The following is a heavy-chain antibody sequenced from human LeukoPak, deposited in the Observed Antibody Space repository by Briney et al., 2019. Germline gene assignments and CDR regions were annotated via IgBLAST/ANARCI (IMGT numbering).Heavy chain of an antibody. CDR3: AKDSRYSSSPGAFDY. J-gene: IGHJ4*02. V-gene: IGHV3-43*01. Sequence: GGSLRLSCAASGFTFDDYTMYWVRQAPGKGLEWVSVITGDGGSTYYGDPVKGRFTISRDNSKNSLYLQMNSLRTEDTALYYCAKDSRYSSSPGAFDYWGQGTLVTVSS. D-gene: IGHD6-6*01. CDR2: ITGDGGST. CDR1: GFTFDDYT.